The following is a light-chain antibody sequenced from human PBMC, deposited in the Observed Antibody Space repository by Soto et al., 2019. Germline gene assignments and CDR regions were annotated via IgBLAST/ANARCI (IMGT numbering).Light chain of an antibody. V-gene: IGLV2-11*01. CDR2: DVS. J-gene: IGLJ1*01. Sequence: QSALTQPRSVSGSPGQSVTISCTGTSSDVGGYNYVSWYQQHPGKAPKLMIYDVSKRPSGVPDRFSGSKSGNTASLTISGLQAEDEADYYCCSYAGSYRVFGTGTKLT. CDR3: CSYAGSYRV. CDR1: SSDVGGYNY.